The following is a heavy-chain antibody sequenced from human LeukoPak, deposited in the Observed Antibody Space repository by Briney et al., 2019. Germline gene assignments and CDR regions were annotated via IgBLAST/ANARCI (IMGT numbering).Heavy chain of an antibody. CDR2: INAGNGNT. J-gene: IGHJ5*02. Sequence: GASVKVSCKASGYTFTSYAMHWVRQAPGQRLEWMGWINAGNGNTKYSQKFQGRVTITRDTSASTAHMELSSLRSEDTAVYYCARDRDYDILTGYYLGYWFDPWGQGTLVTVSS. D-gene: IGHD3-9*01. CDR3: ARDRDYDILTGYYLGYWFDP. V-gene: IGHV1-3*01. CDR1: GYTFTSYA.